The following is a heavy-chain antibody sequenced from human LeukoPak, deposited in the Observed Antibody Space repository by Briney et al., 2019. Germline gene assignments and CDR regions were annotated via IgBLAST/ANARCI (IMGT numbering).Heavy chain of an antibody. CDR1: GYTFTSYG. J-gene: IGHJ6*04. D-gene: IGHD6-13*01. V-gene: IGHV1-18*04. CDR2: ISAYNGNT. Sequence: ASVKVSCKASGYTFTSYGISWVRQAPGQGLEWMGWISAYNGNTNYAQKLQGRVTMTTDTSTSTAYMELRSLRSDDTAVYYCARDRPGSPPPIAAARFGMDVWGKGTTVTVSS. CDR3: ARDRPGSPPPIAAARFGMDV.